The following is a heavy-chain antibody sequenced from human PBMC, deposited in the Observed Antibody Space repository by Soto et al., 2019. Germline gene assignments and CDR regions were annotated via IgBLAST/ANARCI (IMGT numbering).Heavy chain of an antibody. J-gene: IGHJ5*02. CDR1: GSSIINSAYY. Sequence: QLQLQESGPGLVKPSETLSLTCTVSGSSIINSAYYWAWLRQPPGKGLEWIGNIFYSGRVYYNPSLQGRVTMSVATSRKQFSLHLRSVLATYTAVYYYARARIVLIPTAEFDPCGRGTLVTVSS. V-gene: IGHV4-39*02. CDR3: ARARIVLIPTAEFDP. CDR2: IFYSGRV. D-gene: IGHD2-2*01.